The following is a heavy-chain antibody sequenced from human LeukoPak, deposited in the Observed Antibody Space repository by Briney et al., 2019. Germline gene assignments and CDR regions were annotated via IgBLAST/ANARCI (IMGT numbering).Heavy chain of an antibody. V-gene: IGHV4-59*08. CDR2: IYYSGST. CDR3: ARQRANDAFDI. D-gene: IGHD4/OR15-4a*01. Sequence: SESLSLTCTVSGGSISSYYWCWIRQPPGEGLGWIGYIYYSGSTNYTPSLKSRVTISVDTSKNQFSLKLSSVTAADTAVYYCARQRANDAFDIWGQGTMVTVSS. J-gene: IGHJ3*02. CDR1: GGSISSYY.